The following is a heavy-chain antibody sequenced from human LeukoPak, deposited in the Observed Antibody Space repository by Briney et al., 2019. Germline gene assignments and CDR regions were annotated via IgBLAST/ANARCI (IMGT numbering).Heavy chain of an antibody. CDR1: GFTFSRYW. J-gene: IGHJ4*02. Sequence: GGSLRLSCAASGFTFSRYWMSWVRQAPGKGLEWVANIKQDASEKYYVDSVKGRFTISRDNAKNSLYLQMNSLRAEDTAVYYCARDINYYDASGPPTHTDWGQGTLVSVSS. V-gene: IGHV3-7*04. CDR2: IKQDASEK. CDR3: ARDINYYDASGPPTHTD. D-gene: IGHD3-22*01.